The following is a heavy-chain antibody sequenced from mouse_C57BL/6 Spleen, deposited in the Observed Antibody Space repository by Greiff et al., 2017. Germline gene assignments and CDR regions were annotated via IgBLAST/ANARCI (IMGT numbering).Heavy chain of an antibody. D-gene: IGHD1-1*01. Sequence: EVQLKESGPGLVKPSQSLSLTCSVTGYSITSGYYWNWIRQFPGNKLEWMGYISYDGSNNYNPSLKNRISITRDTSKNQFFLKLNAVTTEDTATYYCARAPSYYGSYFDYWGQGTTLTVSS. CDR2: ISYDGSN. CDR1: GYSITSGYY. CDR3: ARAPSYYGSYFDY. J-gene: IGHJ2*01. V-gene: IGHV3-6*01.